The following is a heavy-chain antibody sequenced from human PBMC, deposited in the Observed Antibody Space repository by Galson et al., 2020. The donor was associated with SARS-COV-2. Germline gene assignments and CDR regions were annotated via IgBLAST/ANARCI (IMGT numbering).Heavy chain of an antibody. V-gene: IGHV3-30*18. CDR1: GFTFGTFA. CDR2: ISYDGTNT. J-gene: IGHJ6*02. Sequence: GESLKISCTASGFTFGTFALHWVRQAPGKGLEWVALISYDGTNTYYLDSVKGRFAISRDNSRNTLYLQLDSLRAEDTAVYYCAKAPRAFYDYYAMDVWGQGTAVTVSS. D-gene: IGHD3-10*01. CDR3: AKAPRAFYDYYAMDV.